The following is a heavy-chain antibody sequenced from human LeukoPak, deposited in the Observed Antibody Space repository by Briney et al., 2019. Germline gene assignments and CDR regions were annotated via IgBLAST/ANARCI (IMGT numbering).Heavy chain of an antibody. D-gene: IGHD3-10*01. J-gene: IGHJ6*02. CDR2: IIPILGIA. V-gene: IGHV1-69*04. Sequence: GASVKVSCKASGGTFSSYAINWVRQAPGQGLEWMGRIIPILGIANYAQKFQGRVTITADKSTSTAYMELSSLRSEDTAVYYCARDAGTSGSYYNYYYYGMDVWGQGTAVTVSS. CDR1: GGTFSSYA. CDR3: ARDAGTSGSYYNYYYYGMDV.